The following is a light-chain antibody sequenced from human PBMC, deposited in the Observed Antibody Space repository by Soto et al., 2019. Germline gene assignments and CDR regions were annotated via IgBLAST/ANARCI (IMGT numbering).Light chain of an antibody. V-gene: IGLV1-40*01. CDR1: SFNIGAGYD. Sequence: QSVLTQPPSVSGAPGQTVTISCTGSSFNIGAGYDVHWYQQLPGTAPKLLISGNSNRPSGVPDRFSGSKSGTSASPAITGLEDEDEADYYCQSYEGSLSGWVFGGGTKVTVL. CDR2: GNS. CDR3: QSYEGSLSGWV. J-gene: IGLJ3*02.